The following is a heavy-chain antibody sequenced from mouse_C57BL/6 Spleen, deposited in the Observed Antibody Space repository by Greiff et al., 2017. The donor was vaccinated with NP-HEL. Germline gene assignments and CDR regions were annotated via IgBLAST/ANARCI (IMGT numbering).Heavy chain of an antibody. D-gene: IGHD2-14*01. V-gene: IGHV1-69*01. J-gene: IGHJ2*01. CDR2: IDPSDSYT. Sequence: QVQLQQPGAELVMPGASVKLSCKASVYTFTSYWMHWVKQRPGQGLEWIGEIDPSDSYTNYNQKFKGKSTLTVDKSSSTAYMQLSSLTSEDSAVYYCARKGDRYFDYWGQGTTLTVSS. CDR3: ARKGDRYFDY. CDR1: VYTFTSYW.